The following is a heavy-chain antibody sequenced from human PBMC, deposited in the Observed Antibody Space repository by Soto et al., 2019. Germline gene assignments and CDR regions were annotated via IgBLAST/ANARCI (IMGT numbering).Heavy chain of an antibody. CDR3: ARSYYDILTGRPYYFDY. CDR1: GYTFTSYA. V-gene: IGHV1-3*01. D-gene: IGHD3-9*01. J-gene: IGHJ4*02. CDR2: INAGNGNT. Sequence: GASVKVSCKASGYTFTSYAMHWVRQAPGQRLEWMGWINAGNGNTKYSQKFQGRVTITRDTSASTAYMELSSLRSEDTAVYYCARSYYDILTGRPYYFDYWGQGTLVTVSS.